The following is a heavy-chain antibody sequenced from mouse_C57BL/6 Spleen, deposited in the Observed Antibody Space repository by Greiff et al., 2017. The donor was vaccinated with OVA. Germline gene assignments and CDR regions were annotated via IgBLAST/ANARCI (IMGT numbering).Heavy chain of an antibody. Sequence: VQRVESGPGLVQPSQSLSITCTVSGFSLTSYGVHWVRQSPGKGLEWLGVIWRGGSTDYNAAFMSRLSITKDNSKSQVFFKMNSLQADDTAIYYCAKNRGVITTVVARYFDVWGTGTTVTVSS. V-gene: IGHV2-5*01. CDR3: AKNRGVITTVVARYFDV. CDR2: IWRGGST. J-gene: IGHJ1*03. CDR1: GFSLTSYG. D-gene: IGHD1-1*01.